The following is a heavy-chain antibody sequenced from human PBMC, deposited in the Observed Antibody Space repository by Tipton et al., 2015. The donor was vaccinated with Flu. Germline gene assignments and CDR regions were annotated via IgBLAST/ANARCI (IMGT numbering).Heavy chain of an antibody. CDR3: ARSSRSAAALGY. D-gene: IGHD6-13*01. Sequence: QLVQSGAEVKKPGASVKVSCKASGYTFTSYYMHWVRQAPGQGLEWMGIINPSGGSTSYAQKFQGRVTMTRDTSTSTVYMELRSLRSDDTAVYYCARSSRSAAALGYWGQGPLVTVSS. CDR2: INPSGGST. V-gene: IGHV1-46*01. J-gene: IGHJ4*02. CDR1: GYTFTSYY.